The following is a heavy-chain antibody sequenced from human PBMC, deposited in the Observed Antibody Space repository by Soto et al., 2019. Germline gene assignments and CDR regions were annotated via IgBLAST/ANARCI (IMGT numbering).Heavy chain of an antibody. V-gene: IGHV3-74*01. D-gene: IGHD5-18*01. J-gene: IGHJ4*02. CDR1: GFTFSSQW. CDR2: ILNDRTTT. Sequence: EVQLVESGGGLVQPGGSLRLSCTASGFTFSSQWLHWVRQAPGKGLMWISRILNDRTTTNYADSVKGRFTVSRDNAKKTMSLQMNNLRAEDTAVYYCATWRGGYTYGLDHWGQGTPVTVSS. CDR3: ATWRGGYTYGLDH.